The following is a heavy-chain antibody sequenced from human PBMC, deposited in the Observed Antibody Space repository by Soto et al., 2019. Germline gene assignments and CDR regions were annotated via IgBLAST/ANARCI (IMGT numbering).Heavy chain of an antibody. D-gene: IGHD6-13*01. CDR2: IIPIFGTA. Sequence: QVQLVQSGAEVKKPGSSVKVSCKASGGTFSSYAISWVRQAPGQGLEWMGGIIPIFGTANYAQKFQGRVTTTADKSTSKAYMELSSLRSEYTAVYYCARDLSSRTDFDQRPYYYYCMDGWGQGTTVTFSS. CDR1: GGTFSSYA. CDR3: ARDLSSRTDFDQRPYYYYCMDG. V-gene: IGHV1-69*06. J-gene: IGHJ6*02.